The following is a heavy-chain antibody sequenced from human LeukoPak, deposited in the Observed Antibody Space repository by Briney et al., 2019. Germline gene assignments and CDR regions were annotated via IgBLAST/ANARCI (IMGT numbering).Heavy chain of an antibody. V-gene: IGHV3-21*01. Sequence: GESLRLSCAASGFTFSRYSYHCVRQAPGKGLEWVAKIGTIGSDAEYPDSVRGRFTISRDIAKNSLYLQMHSLRDEDTAVYYCARDNWVATPGLYDPWGQGTLVTVSS. D-gene: IGHD2-21*02. CDR2: IGTIGSDA. J-gene: IGHJ5*02. CDR3: ARDNWVATPGLYDP. CDR1: GFTFSRYS.